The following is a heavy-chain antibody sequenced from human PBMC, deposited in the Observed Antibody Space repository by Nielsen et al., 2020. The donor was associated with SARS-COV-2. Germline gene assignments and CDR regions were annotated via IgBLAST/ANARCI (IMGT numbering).Heavy chain of an antibody. J-gene: IGHJ6*02. CDR3: AILGGAMVRGVDLDV. CDR1: GFSFSRYS. CDR2: INSDGSST. Sequence: GESLKISCAASGFSFSRYSMVWVRQAPGKGLVWVSRINSDGSSTSYADSVKGRFTISRDNAKNTLYLQMNSLRAEDTAVYYCAILGGAMVRGVDLDVWGQGTTVTVSS. D-gene: IGHD3-10*01. V-gene: IGHV3-74*01.